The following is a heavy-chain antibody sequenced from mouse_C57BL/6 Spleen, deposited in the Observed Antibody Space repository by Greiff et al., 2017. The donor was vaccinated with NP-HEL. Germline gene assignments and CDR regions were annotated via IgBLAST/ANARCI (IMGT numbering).Heavy chain of an antibody. V-gene: IGHV1-64*01. J-gene: IGHJ2*01. CDR3: ERWGLYSNGDD. CDR1: GYTFTSYW. Sequence: QVQLQQSGAELVKPGASVKLSCKASGYTFTSYWMHWVKQRPGQGLEWIGMIHPNSGSTNYNEKFKSKATLTVDKSSSTAYMQLSSLTSEDSAVYYCERWGLYSNGDDGGQGTTRTGSS. CDR2: IHPNSGST. D-gene: IGHD2-5*01.